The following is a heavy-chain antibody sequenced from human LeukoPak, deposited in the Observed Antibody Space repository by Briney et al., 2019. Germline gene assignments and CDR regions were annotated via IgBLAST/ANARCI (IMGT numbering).Heavy chain of an antibody. J-gene: IGHJ4*02. CDR1: GFNFRDFW. Sequence: GGSLRLSCAASGFNFRDFWMNWIRQAPGKGLEWVANTNQDGSQKYYVDSVRGRFTISRDNAENLFYLQIDSLRVEDTAIYYCAAWGSGNYWGQGTLVTVAS. V-gene: IGHV3-7*03. CDR2: TNQDGSQK. CDR3: AAWGSGNY. D-gene: IGHD7-27*01.